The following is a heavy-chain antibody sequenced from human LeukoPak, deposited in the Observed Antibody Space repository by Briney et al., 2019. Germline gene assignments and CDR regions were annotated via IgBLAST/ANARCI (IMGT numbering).Heavy chain of an antibody. D-gene: IGHD1-1*01. CDR1: NDSIRNYY. V-gene: IGHV4-59*01. Sequence: SETLSLTCSVSNDSIRNYYWSWIRQPPGKALEWIGYIYHTGNTNYNPSLKSRLTMSIDTSKNQFSLKLSSVTAADTAVYYCAREGTAGANLNWFDPWGQGTLVTVSS. CDR3: AREGTAGANLNWFDP. CDR2: IYHTGNT. J-gene: IGHJ5*02.